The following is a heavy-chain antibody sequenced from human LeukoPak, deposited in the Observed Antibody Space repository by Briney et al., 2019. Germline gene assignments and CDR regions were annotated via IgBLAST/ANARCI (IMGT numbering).Heavy chain of an antibody. CDR1: GVTFSSYA. V-gene: IGHV3-20*04. CDR3: AREFDWRFGDYMDV. J-gene: IGHJ6*03. CDR2: MTSNGGST. Sequence: PGESLTLSCAASGVTFSSYAMHWVRQAPGKGLEWISGMTSNGGSTGYIDSVKGRFTISRDNVKNSLYLQMNSLRAEDTALYYCAREFDWRFGDYMDVWGNGTTVTVSS. D-gene: IGHD2-8*02.